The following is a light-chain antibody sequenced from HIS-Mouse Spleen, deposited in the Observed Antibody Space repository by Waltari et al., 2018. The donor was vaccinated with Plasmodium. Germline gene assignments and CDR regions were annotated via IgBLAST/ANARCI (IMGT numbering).Light chain of an antibody. CDR2: KDS. CDR3: YSAPDNNWL. J-gene: IGLJ3*02. V-gene: IGLV3-27*01. CDR1: VLAKQY. Sequence: SYELTQPSSVSVSPGQTARITCSGDVLAKQYARWFQQKPGQATVLVIFKDSERASVFPQRFSGSSSGTTVTLTIIVAEVEDEADYYCYSAPDNNWLLGGGTNLTVL.